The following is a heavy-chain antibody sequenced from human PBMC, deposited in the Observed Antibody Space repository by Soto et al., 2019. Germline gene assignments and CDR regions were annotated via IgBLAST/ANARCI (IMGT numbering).Heavy chain of an antibody. V-gene: IGHV1-8*02. CDR1: GYTFTSYD. Sequence: ASVKVSCKASGYTFTSYDINWVRQATGQGLEWMGWMNPNSGNTGYAQKFQGRVTMTRNTSISTAYMELSSLRSEDTAVYYCARRIQWLTQLNYYYYYMDVWGKGTTVTVSS. CDR3: ARRIQWLTQLNYYYYYMDV. D-gene: IGHD5-12*01. CDR2: MNPNSGNT. J-gene: IGHJ6*03.